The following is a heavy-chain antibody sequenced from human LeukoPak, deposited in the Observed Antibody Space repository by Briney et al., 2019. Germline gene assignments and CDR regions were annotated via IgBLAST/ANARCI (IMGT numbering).Heavy chain of an antibody. CDR1: GFSSYG. CDR3: ARDRAMASYDY. Sequence: GGSLRLSCAASGFSSYGMNWVRQAPGKGLEWVAGIWYDGSKTVYADSVKGRFTISRDDSKNTVQLQMNSLSVEDTAVYYCARDRAMASYDYWGQGTLVTVSS. V-gene: IGHV3-33*01. J-gene: IGHJ4*02. D-gene: IGHD5-24*01. CDR2: IWYDGSKT.